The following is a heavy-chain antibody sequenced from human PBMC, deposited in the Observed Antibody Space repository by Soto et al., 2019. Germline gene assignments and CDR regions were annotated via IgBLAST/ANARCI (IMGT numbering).Heavy chain of an antibody. J-gene: IGHJ5*01. D-gene: IGHD5-18*01. V-gene: IGHV4-61*08. CDR3: ARIPVDTYMTYWFDP. CDR2: IYYSGNT. CDR1: GDSVTSGDYY. Sequence: PSETLSLTCTVSGDSVTSGDYYWSWIRQPPGKGLEWIGYIYYSGNTNYSPSLKSRVAISLDTSHNQFSLKLSSVTAADTAVYFCARIPVDTYMTYWFDPCGQGTLVTVSS.